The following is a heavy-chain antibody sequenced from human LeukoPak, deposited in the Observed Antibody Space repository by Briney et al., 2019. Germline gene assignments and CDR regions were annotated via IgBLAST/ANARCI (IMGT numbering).Heavy chain of an antibody. CDR1: GYTFTSYA. Sequence: ASVKVSCKASGYTFTSYAMHWVRQAPGQRLEWMGWINAGNGNTKYSQKFQGRVTITRDTSASTAYMELSSLRSEDTAVYYCVLSYDSYLYYFDYWGQGTLVTVSS. D-gene: IGHD5-12*01. CDR3: VLSYDSYLYYFDY. CDR2: INAGNGNT. V-gene: IGHV1-3*01. J-gene: IGHJ4*02.